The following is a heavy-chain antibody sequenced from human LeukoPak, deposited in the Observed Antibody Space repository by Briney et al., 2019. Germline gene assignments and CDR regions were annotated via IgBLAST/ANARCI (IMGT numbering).Heavy chain of an antibody. CDR2: ISGSSSTT. V-gene: IGHV3-48*02. CDR1: GFTFTSYS. Sequence: QPGGSLRLSCAASGFTFTSYSMNLVRQAPGKGLEWVSYISGSSSTTLYADSVKGRFTISRDNAKNSLYLQMNSLRDEDTAVYYCARDRNWGFDYWGQGTLVTVSS. CDR3: ARDRNWGFDY. D-gene: IGHD7-27*01. J-gene: IGHJ4*02.